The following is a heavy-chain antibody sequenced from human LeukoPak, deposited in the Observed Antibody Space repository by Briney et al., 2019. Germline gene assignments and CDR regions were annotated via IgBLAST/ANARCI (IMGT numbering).Heavy chain of an antibody. J-gene: IGHJ4*02. V-gene: IGHV3-7*01. CDR2: IKQGGSEK. Sequence: GGSLRLSCAASGFTFSSYWMSWVRQAPGKGLEWVANIKQGGSEKYYVDSVKGRFTISRDNAKNSLYLQMNSLRAEDTAVYYCARDHDYYGSGSYYNDYWGQGTLVTVSS. CDR3: ARDHDYYGSGSYYNDY. CDR1: GFTFSSYW. D-gene: IGHD3-10*01.